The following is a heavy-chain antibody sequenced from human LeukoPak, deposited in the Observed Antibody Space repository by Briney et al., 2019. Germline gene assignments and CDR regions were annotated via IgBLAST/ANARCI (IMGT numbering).Heavy chain of an antibody. D-gene: IGHD5-12*01. CDR2: INHSGNT. V-gene: IGHV4-34*01. CDR1: GGSFSGYY. Sequence: SETLSLTCAVYGGSFSGYYWTWIRQSQGKGLEWIGEINHSGNTNYNPSLKSRVAISVDTSKKHFSLTVRSVTAADTAVCYCARGGGQWLRSYYFDYWGQGALVTVSS. CDR3: ARGGGQWLRSYYFDY. J-gene: IGHJ4*02.